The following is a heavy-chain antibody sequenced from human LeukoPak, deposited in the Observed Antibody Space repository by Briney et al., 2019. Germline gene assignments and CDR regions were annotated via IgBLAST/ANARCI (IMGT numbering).Heavy chain of an antibody. Sequence: ASVKVSCKASGYTFTSYYMHWVRQAPGQGLEWMGIINPSGGSTSYAQKFQGRVTMTRDTSTSTVYMELSSLRSEDTAVYYCARVARRGDGYIGDAFDIWGQGTMITVSS. J-gene: IGHJ3*02. CDR2: INPSGGST. D-gene: IGHD5-24*01. V-gene: IGHV1-46*01. CDR3: ARVARRGDGYIGDAFDI. CDR1: GYTFTSYY.